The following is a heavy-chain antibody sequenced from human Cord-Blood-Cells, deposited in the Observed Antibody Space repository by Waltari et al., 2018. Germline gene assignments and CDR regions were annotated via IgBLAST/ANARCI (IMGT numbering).Heavy chain of an antibody. V-gene: IGHV4-61*01. CDR1: GGSVRSGSYY. J-gene: IGHJ3*02. CDR2: IYYSGST. D-gene: IGHD5-12*01. Sequence: QVQLQESGPGLVKPSETLSLTCTVSGGSVRSGSYYWSWIRQPPGKGLEWIGYIYYSGSTNYNPSLKSRVTISVDTSKNQFSLKLSSVTAADTAVYYCARVRTTIKAFDIWGQGTMVTVSS. CDR3: ARVRTTIKAFDI.